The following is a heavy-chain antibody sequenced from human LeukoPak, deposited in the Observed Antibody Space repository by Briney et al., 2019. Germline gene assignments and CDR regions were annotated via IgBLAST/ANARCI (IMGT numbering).Heavy chain of an antibody. J-gene: IGHJ3*02. D-gene: IGHD1-1*01. Sequence: GGSLRLSCAASGFTFSIHSMNWVRQAPGRGVEWVSYITSRSTTKQYADSVKGRFTISRENAKNSLYLQMNSLRDEDTAVYYCARVQTSAFDIWGQGTMVTVSS. V-gene: IGHV3-48*02. CDR3: ARVQTSAFDI. CDR1: GFTFSIHS. CDR2: ITSRSTTK.